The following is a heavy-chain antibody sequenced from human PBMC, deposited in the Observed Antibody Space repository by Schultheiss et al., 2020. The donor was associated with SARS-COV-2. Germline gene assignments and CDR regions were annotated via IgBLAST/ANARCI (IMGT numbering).Heavy chain of an antibody. CDR2: IDWDDDK. V-gene: IGHV2-70*01. Sequence: SGPTLVKPTQTLALTCTFSGFSLSTCAVGVGYIRQPPGKALEWLALIDWDDDKYYSTSLKTRLTISKDTSKNQVVLTMTNMDPVDTATYYCARTPITMVRGVMYYYGMDVWGQGTTVTVSS. J-gene: IGHJ6*02. CDR3: ARTPITMVRGVMYYYGMDV. CDR1: GFSLSTCAVG. D-gene: IGHD3-10*01.